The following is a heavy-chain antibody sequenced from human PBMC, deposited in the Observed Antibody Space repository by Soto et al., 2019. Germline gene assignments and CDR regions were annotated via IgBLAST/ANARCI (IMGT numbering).Heavy chain of an antibody. CDR1: GFTFSSYS. CDR2: ISSSSSYI. V-gene: IGHV3-21*01. J-gene: IGHJ6*02. Sequence: EVQLVESGGGLVKPGGSLRLSCAASGFTFSSYSMNWVRQAPGKGLEWVSSISSSSSYIYYADSVKGRFTISRDNAKNALYLQMNSLRAEDTAVYYCARRGIAYGMDVWGQGTTVTVSS. CDR3: ARRGIAYGMDV. D-gene: IGHD6-13*01.